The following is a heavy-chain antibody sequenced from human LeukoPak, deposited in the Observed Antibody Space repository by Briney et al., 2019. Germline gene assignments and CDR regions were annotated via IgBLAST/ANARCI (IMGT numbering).Heavy chain of an antibody. CDR3: AKDGEECGGNCYLVHY. Sequence: PGGSLRLSCAGSGFTFGSYAMTWVRLAPGKGLEWVSGISGSGDSTYYADSVKGRFTISRDNSKNTVYLQMNSLRAEDTAVYYCAKDGEECGGNCYLVHYWGQGTLVTVSS. V-gene: IGHV3-23*01. J-gene: IGHJ4*02. D-gene: IGHD2-21*01. CDR2: ISGSGDST. CDR1: GFTFGSYA.